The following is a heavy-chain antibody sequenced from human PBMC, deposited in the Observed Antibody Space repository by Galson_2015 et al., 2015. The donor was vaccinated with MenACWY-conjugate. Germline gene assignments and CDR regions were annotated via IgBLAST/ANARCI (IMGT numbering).Heavy chain of an antibody. D-gene: IGHD4-17*01. V-gene: IGHV4-59*13. CDR1: GASMSNYS. CDR2: IYHSGAT. J-gene: IGHJ5*02. Sequence: SETLSLTCTVSGASMSNYSWTWIRQSPGKGLEWIGHIYHSGATNYNPSLQSRVTISADASKDQISLNLASVSAADTAVHYCARRATTGWFDPWGQGTQVTVSS. CDR3: ARRATTGWFDP.